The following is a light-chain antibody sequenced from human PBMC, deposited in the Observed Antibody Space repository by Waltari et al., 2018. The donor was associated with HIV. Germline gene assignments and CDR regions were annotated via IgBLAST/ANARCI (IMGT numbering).Light chain of an antibody. Sequence: QSALTQPRSVSGSPGQSVTISCSGASSDVGGYNYVSWYKQHPGKAPKVMMYEVNKRPSGVPVRFSGSKSGNTASLTISGLQAEDEADYYCCSYTGTYTFVFGGGTKLTVL. CDR2: EVN. V-gene: IGLV2-11*01. CDR1: SSDVGGYNY. J-gene: IGLJ2*01. CDR3: CSYTGTYTFV.